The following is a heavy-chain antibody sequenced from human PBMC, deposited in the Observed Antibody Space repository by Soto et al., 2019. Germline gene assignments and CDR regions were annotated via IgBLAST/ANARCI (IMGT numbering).Heavy chain of an antibody. CDR2: IYYSGST. CDR3: ARDYDSSGDY. CDR1: GGSISTRGYY. J-gene: IGHJ4*02. V-gene: IGHV4-39*01. D-gene: IGHD3-22*01. Sequence: QLQLQESGPGLVMPSETLSLTCTVFGGSISTRGYYWSWIRQPPGKGLEWIGSIYYSGSTYYNPSLKSRVTISVDTSKNQFSLKLSSVTAADTAVYYCARDYDSSGDYWGQGTLVTVSS.